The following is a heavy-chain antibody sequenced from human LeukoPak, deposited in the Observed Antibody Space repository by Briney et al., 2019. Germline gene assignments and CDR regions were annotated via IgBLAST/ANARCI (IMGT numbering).Heavy chain of an antibody. Sequence: GGSLRLSCAASGFTVSSNYMSWVRQAPGKGLEWVSVIYSGGSTYYADSVKGRFTISRDNSKNTLYLQMNSLRAEDTAVYYCARDLIVGPTTGWGQGTLVTVSS. D-gene: IGHD1-26*01. CDR3: ARDLIVGPTTG. J-gene: IGHJ4*02. CDR2: IYSGGST. CDR1: GFTVSSNY. V-gene: IGHV3-53*01.